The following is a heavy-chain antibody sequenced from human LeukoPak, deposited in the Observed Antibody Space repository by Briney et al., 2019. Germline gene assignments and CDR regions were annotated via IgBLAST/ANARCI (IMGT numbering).Heavy chain of an antibody. J-gene: IGHJ3*02. CDR1: GGSISSYY. CDR2: INTSGST. Sequence: SETLSLTRTVSGGSISSYYWSWIRQSAGKGLEWIGRINTSGSTNYNPSLKSRVTMSLDTSKNQLSLKLRSVTAADTAVYYCARAEKQVALDAFDIWGQGTMVTVSS. CDR3: ARAEKQVALDAFDI. V-gene: IGHV4-4*07.